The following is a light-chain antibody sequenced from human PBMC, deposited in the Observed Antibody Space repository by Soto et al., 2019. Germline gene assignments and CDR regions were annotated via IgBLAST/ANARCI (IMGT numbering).Light chain of an antibody. J-gene: IGKJ1*01. CDR1: QSISSW. CDR3: KQPRGT. V-gene: IGKV1-5*01. Sequence: DIQMTQSPSTLSASVGDRVTITCRASQSISSWLAWYQQKPGKAPKLLIYDASSLESGVPSRFSGSGSGTEFTLPISTLQPDDFASYYCKQPRGTSGKGTKVK. CDR2: DAS.